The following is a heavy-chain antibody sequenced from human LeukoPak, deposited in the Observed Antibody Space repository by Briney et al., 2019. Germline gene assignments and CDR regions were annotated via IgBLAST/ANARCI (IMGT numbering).Heavy chain of an antibody. CDR1: TFTVSRYG. D-gene: IGHD1-7*01. Sequence: GGSQRLSCAASTFTVSRYGIHWLRQAPGKGLEGVAVIWYDGSNKYYAVSVKGLFTISRDNSKNTLYLQMNSLRAEDTAVYYCARDPSNWNYVEYVMDVWGKGATVSVSS. J-gene: IGHJ6*04. V-gene: IGHV3-33*01. CDR3: ARDPSNWNYVEYVMDV. CDR2: IWYDGSNK.